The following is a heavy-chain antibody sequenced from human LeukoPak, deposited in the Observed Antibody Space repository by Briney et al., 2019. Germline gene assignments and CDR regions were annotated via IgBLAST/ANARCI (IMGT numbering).Heavy chain of an antibody. J-gene: IGHJ4*02. V-gene: IGHV3-21*04. CDR2: ISSSSSYI. CDR3: ARLYCSSTSCPNVPAFDY. CDR1: GFTFSSYS. D-gene: IGHD2-2*01. Sequence: GGSLRLSCAASGFTFSSYSMNWVRQAPGKGLEWVSSISSSSSYIYYADSVKGRFTISRDNAKNSLYLQMNSLRAEDTAVYYCARLYCSSTSCPNVPAFDYWGQGTLVTVSS.